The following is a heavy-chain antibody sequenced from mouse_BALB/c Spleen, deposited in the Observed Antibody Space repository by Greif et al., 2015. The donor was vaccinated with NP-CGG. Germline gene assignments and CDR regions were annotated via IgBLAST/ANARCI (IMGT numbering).Heavy chain of an antibody. V-gene: IGHV5-12-1*01. J-gene: IGHJ2*01. Sequence: EVMLVESGGGLVKPGGSLKLSCAASGFAFSSYDMSWVRQTPEKRLEWVAYISSGGGSPSSPDTVKGRFTISRDNAKNTLDLQRSSLKAEDTAMYYGARHYYGSSYYVDYGGQGTTLTVSS. CDR2: ISSGGGSP. CDR1: GFAFSSYD. CDR3: ARHYYGSSYYVDY. D-gene: IGHD1-1*01.